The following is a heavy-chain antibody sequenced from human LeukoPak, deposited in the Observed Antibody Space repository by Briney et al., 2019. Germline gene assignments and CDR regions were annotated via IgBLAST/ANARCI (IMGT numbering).Heavy chain of an antibody. CDR1: GYTFTSYY. CDR3: ARGLYDSQKYYYYMDV. J-gene: IGHJ6*03. CDR2: INPSGGST. D-gene: IGHD2-8*01. Sequence: ASVKVSCKASGYTFTSYYMHWVRQAPGQGLEWMGIINPSGGSTSYAQKFQGRVTITRNTSISTAYMELSSLRSEDTAVYYCARGLYDSQKYYYYMDVWGKGTTVTVSS. V-gene: IGHV1-46*01.